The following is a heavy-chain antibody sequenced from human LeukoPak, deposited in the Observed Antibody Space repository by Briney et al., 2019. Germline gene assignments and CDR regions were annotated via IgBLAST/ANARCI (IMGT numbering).Heavy chain of an antibody. D-gene: IGHD2-15*01. Sequence: GGSLRLSCAASGFTFSSYEMNWVRQAPGKGLEWVSYISSSGTTIYYADSVKGRFTISRDNAKNSLYLQMNSVRAEDTAVYYCARVGVVVGATGNLWFDPWGQGTLVTVST. CDR3: ARVGVVVGATGNLWFDP. J-gene: IGHJ5*02. CDR2: ISSSGTTI. V-gene: IGHV3-48*03. CDR1: GFTFSSYE.